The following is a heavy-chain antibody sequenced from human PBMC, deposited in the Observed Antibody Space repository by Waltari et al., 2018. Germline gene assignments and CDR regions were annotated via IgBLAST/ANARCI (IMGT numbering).Heavy chain of an antibody. Sequence: EVQLVQSGAEVKKPGATVKISCKASGYTFTDYYMHWVQQAPGKGLEWMGRVDPEDGEKIYAEKFQGRVTITADTSTDTAYMELSSLRSEDTAVYYCATDLILLKHRALGIWGQGTMVTVSS. CDR1: GYTFTDYY. CDR3: ATDLILLKHRALGI. CDR2: VDPEDGEK. V-gene: IGHV1-69-2*01. J-gene: IGHJ3*02. D-gene: IGHD2-15*01.